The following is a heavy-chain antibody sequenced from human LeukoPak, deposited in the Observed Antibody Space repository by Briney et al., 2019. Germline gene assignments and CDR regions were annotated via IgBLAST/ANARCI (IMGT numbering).Heavy chain of an antibody. J-gene: IGHJ6*03. CDR3: ARRKQICVPMCYYNLDV. V-gene: IGHV4-59*08. CDR1: GDSIKSYF. D-gene: IGHD3-10*02. Sequence: SETLSLTCSVSGDSIKSYFWTWVRQAPGKGLEWIGHIESGGVSVYYPSLESRVTMSADTPRNQFSLRLRSVTAADTAVYYCARRKQICVPMCYYNLDVWGTGTTVTVSS. CDR2: IESGGVS.